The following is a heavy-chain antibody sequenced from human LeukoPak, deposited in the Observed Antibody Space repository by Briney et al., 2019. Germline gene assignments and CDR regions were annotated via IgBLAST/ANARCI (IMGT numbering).Heavy chain of an antibody. V-gene: IGHV4-4*07. Sequence: PSETLSLTCTVFGGSISSYYWSWIRQPAGKGLEWIGRIYSSGSTNYNPSLKSRVTMSVDTSKKQFSLKLSSVTAADTAVYYCARAVSWTDYYYYMDVWGKGTTVTVSS. D-gene: IGHD6-13*01. CDR1: GGSISSYY. J-gene: IGHJ6*03. CDR2: IYSSGST. CDR3: ARAVSWTDYYYYMDV.